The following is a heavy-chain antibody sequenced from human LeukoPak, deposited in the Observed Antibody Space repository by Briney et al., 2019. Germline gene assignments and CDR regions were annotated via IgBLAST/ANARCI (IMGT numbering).Heavy chain of an antibody. V-gene: IGHV4-39*07. J-gene: IGHJ3*02. CDR3: AKSNGYVLIDI. CDR2: IFYSGST. CDR1: GASISSSNYY. Sequence: ETLSLTCAVSGASISSSNYYWGWVRQSPGKGLEWIGNIFYSGSTYYGPSLKSRLTISLDTSRNQFSLKLNSVTAADTAVYYWAKSNGYVLIDIWGQGTMVTVFS. D-gene: IGHD3-22*01.